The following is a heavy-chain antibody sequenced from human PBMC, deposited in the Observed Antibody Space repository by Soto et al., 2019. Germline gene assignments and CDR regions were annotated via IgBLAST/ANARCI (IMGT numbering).Heavy chain of an antibody. V-gene: IGHV1-18*01. J-gene: IGHJ4*02. CDR3: VRVSTKKWELLYFDY. CDR2: ISAYNGNT. CDR1: GYTFTSYG. D-gene: IGHD1-26*01. Sequence: QVQLVQSGAEVKKPGASVKVSCKASGYTFTSYGISWVRQAPGQGLEWMGWISAYNGNTNYAQKLQGRVTMTTDTSTSTAYMELRSLRSDDTAVYYCVRVSTKKWELLYFDYWGQGTLVTVSS.